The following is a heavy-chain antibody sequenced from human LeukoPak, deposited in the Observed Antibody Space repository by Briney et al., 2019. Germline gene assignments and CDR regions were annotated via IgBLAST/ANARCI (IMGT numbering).Heavy chain of an antibody. CDR2: INHSGST. D-gene: IGHD6-6*01. J-gene: IGHJ4*02. V-gene: IGHV4-34*01. CDR3: ARARRGSTSSPFRSSIAARNYSDY. CDR1: GGSFSGYY. Sequence: PSETLSLTCAVYGGSFSGYYWSWIRQPPGKGLEWIGEINHSGSTNYNPSLKSRVTISVDTSKNQFSLKLSSVTAADTAVYYCARARRGSTSSPFRSSIAARNYSDYWGQGTLVTVSS.